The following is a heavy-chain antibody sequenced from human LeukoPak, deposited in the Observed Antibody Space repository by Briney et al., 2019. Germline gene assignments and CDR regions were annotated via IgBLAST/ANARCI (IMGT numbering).Heavy chain of an antibody. CDR1: GFXLRGYW. Sequence: GGSLRLSCAASGFXLRGYWIYWVRQAPGKGLVWVSRICEDGTTTNYADSVKGRFIISRDIAKSTLYLQMNSLRADDTAVYYCTRGAAGLDPWGQGTLVTVSS. J-gene: IGHJ5*02. D-gene: IGHD6-13*01. CDR2: ICEDGTTT. CDR3: TRGAAGLDP. V-gene: IGHV3-74*01.